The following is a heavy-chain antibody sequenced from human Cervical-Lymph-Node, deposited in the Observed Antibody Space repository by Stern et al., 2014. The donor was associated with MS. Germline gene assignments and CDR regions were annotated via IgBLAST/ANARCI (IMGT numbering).Heavy chain of an antibody. CDR1: GYTFATYW. J-gene: IGHJ1*01. V-gene: IGHV5-51*01. D-gene: IGHD6-19*01. CDR2: IYPRDSET. CDR3: ARHENSGWYYFEEYFKY. Sequence: QLVQSGAEVKKPGESLKISCKGSGYTFATYWICWVRQMPGKGLEWMGIIYPRDSETRYSPFFQGRVTISVDKSTDTAHLEWSSLKASDTAMYYCARHENSGWYYFEEYFKYWGQGTLVTVSS.